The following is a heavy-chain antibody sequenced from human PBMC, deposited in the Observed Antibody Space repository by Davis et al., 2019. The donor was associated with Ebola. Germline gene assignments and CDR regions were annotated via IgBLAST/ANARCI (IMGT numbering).Heavy chain of an antibody. Sequence: GESLRLSCAASGFTFSDYGMSWVRQAPGKGLEWVSVIYSGGSTYYADSVKGRFTISRDNSNNMLYLQMNSLRAEDTAVYYCAIPDCSGADCYSVYIKNWGQGTLVTVSS. D-gene: IGHD2-15*01. J-gene: IGHJ4*02. CDR2: IYSGGST. CDR3: AIPDCSGADCYSVYIKN. CDR1: GFTFSDYG. V-gene: IGHV3-66*01.